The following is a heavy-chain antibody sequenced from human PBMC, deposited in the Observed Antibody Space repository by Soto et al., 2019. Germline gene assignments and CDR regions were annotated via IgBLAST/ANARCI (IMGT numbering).Heavy chain of an antibody. CDR2: MYYAGIS. CDR3: VRQSTSGYDLVFKY. J-gene: IGHJ4*01. CDR1: GDSVTSHY. D-gene: IGHD5-12*01. Sequence: SETLSLTCSVSGDSVTSHYLTWIRQSPEKGLEWIGYMYYAGISNYNPSLESRLTISLDTSKNQFTLYLTSVSAADTAMYYCVRQSTSGYDLVFKYWGHGTLVTVSS. V-gene: IGHV4-59*08.